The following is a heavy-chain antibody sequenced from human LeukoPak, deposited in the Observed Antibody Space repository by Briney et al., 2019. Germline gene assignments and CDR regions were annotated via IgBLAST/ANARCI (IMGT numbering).Heavy chain of an antibody. CDR2: ISNSGGST. J-gene: IGHJ4*02. Sequence: PXGSLRLSCAASGFTFSTYAMSWVRQAXEKGLEWVSVISNSGGSTYYADSVKGRFTISRDNYKNTLYLQMNSLRAEDTAVYFCAREGIAVAGTADYWGQGTLVTVSS. V-gene: IGHV3-23*01. CDR3: AREGIAVAGTADY. D-gene: IGHD6-13*01. CDR1: GFTFSTYA.